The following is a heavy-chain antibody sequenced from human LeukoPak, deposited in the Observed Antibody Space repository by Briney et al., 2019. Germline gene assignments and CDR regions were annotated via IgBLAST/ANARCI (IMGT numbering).Heavy chain of an antibody. D-gene: IGHD2-15*01. V-gene: IGHV4-39*07. CDR2: LYYSGGT. Sequence: SETLSLTCTVSGGSISSSSYYWGWIRQPPGKGLEWIGSLYYSGGTYYNPSLKSRVTISVDTSKNQFSLKLNSVTAADTAVYYCARDLGYCSGGSCNHYFDYWGQGTLVTVSS. J-gene: IGHJ4*02. CDR1: GGSISSSSYY. CDR3: ARDLGYCSGGSCNHYFDY.